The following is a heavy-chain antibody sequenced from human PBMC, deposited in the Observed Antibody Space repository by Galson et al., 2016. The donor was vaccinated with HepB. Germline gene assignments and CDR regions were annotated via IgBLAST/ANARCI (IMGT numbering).Heavy chain of an antibody. Sequence: SLRLSCAASVFRFSTFWMTWVRQAPGKGLEWVANINEDGSEERYVDSVKGRFSISRDNGKNSLYLQMNSLRGEDSAVYYCNSGYTSGSWGQGTLVTVSP. CDR2: INEDGSEE. D-gene: IGHD6-19*01. J-gene: IGHJ5*02. CDR3: NSGYTSGS. CDR1: VFRFSTFW. V-gene: IGHV3-7*05.